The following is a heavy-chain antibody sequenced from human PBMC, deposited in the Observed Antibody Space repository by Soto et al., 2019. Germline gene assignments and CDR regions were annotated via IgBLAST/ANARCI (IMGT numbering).Heavy chain of an antibody. V-gene: IGHV1-69*02. CDR2: IIPILGIA. J-gene: IGHJ4*02. Sequence: QVQLVQSGAEVKKPGSSVKVSCKASGGTFSSYTISWVRQAPGQGLEWMGRIIPILGIANYAQKFQGRVTITADKSTSTAYMELSSLRSEDTAVYYCARGEPMNVYGDSYYFDYWGQGTLVTVSS. CDR1: GGTFSSYT. D-gene: IGHD4-17*01. CDR3: ARGEPMNVYGDSYYFDY.